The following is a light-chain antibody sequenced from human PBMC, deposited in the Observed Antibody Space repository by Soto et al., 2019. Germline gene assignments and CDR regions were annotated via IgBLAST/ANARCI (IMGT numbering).Light chain of an antibody. CDR3: QQYNGYST. CDR2: DGL. Sequence: DIQMTQSPSTLSASVGDRVTITCRASRTISTWLAWYQQRPGKAPKLLIYDGLNLETGVPSRFSGSRSGTEFTLTISSLQPDDVATYYCQQYNGYSTFAQGTYVDIK. V-gene: IGKV1-5*01. J-gene: IGKJ2*01. CDR1: RTISTW.